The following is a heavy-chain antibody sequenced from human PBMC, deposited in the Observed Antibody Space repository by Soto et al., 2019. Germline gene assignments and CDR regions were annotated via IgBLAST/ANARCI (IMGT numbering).Heavy chain of an antibody. V-gene: IGHV2-26*01. CDR3: ARISPGNYDFWSGYYNSPNFDY. CDR1: GFSLSNARMG. CDR2: IFSNDEK. D-gene: IGHD3-3*01. J-gene: IGHJ4*02. Sequence: QVTLKESGPVLVKPTETLTLTCTVSGFSLSNARMGVSWIRQPPGKALEWLAHIFSNDEKSYSTSLKSRLTISKDTSKSQVVLTMTNMDPVDTATYYCARISPGNYDFWSGYYNSPNFDYWGQGTLVTVSS.